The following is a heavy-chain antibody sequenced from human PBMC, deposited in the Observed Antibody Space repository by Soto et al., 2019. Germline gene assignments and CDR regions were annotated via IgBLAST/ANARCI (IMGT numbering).Heavy chain of an antibody. V-gene: IGHV3-15*07. CDR1: GFTFSNAW. D-gene: IGHD2-2*01. CDR3: TTDSNYYGMDI. J-gene: IGHJ6*02. Sequence: GGSLRLSCAASGFTFSNAWMNWVRQAPGKGLEWVGHIKSKTDGGTTDYAAPVKGRFTISRDDSKNTLDLQMNSLKTEDTAVYYCTTDSNYYGMDIWGQGTTVTVSS. CDR2: IKSKTDGGTT.